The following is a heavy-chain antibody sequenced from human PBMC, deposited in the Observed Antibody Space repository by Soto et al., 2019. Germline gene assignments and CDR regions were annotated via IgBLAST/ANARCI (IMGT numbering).Heavy chain of an antibody. CDR3: ARDPGDYGVGNAFDS. D-gene: IGHD4-17*01. V-gene: IGHV1-18*01. J-gene: IGHJ3*02. CDR2: ISAYNGNT. Sequence: GASVKVSCKASGYTFTSYGISWVRQAPGQGLEWMGWISAYNGNTNYAQKLQGRVTMTTDTSTSTAYMELRSLRSDDTAVYYCARDPGDYGVGNAFDSWGQGTRVTVAS. CDR1: GYTFTSYG.